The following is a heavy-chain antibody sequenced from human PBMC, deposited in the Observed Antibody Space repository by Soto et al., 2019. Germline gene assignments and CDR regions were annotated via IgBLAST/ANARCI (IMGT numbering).Heavy chain of an antibody. D-gene: IGHD1-26*01. Sequence: SLQVSCKASGGTCCSYAISWVRQPPAQGGEWRGGIIPIFDTANYTQKFQGRVTITADESTSTAYMERSSLRSEDTAVYYCARSCGSCHYYYYSGMDGRGEGSTVTVSS. J-gene: IGHJ6*04. CDR2: IIPIFDTA. CDR3: ARSCGSCHYYYYSGMDG. V-gene: IGHV1-69*01. CDR1: GGTCCSYA.